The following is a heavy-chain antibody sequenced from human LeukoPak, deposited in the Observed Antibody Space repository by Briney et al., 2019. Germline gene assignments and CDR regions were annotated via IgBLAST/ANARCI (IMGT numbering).Heavy chain of an antibody. V-gene: IGHV3-33*01. CDR2: IWYDGSNK. CDR3: ARYPFPHYYGSGSYVGH. D-gene: IGHD3-10*01. CDR1: GFTFSSYG. J-gene: IGHJ4*02. Sequence: PGGSLRPSCAASGFTFSSYGMHWVRQAPGKGLEWLAVIWYDGSNKYYADSVKGRFTISRDNSKNTLYLQMNSLRAEDTAVDYCARYPFPHYYGSGSYVGHWGQGTLVTVSS.